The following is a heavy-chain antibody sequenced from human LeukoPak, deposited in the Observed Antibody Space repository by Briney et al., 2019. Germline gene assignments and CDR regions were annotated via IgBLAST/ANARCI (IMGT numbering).Heavy chain of an antibody. D-gene: IGHD5-18*01. CDR2: ISYDGSNK. J-gene: IGHJ4*02. CDR3: AKGAAMDTYYFDY. Sequence: GGSLRLSCAASGFTFSSYAMHWVRQAPGKGLEWVAVISYDGSNKYYADSVKGRFTISRDNSKNTLYLQMNSLRAEDTAVYYCAKGAAMDTYYFDYWGQGTLVTVSS. CDR1: GFTFSSYA. V-gene: IGHV3-30-3*01.